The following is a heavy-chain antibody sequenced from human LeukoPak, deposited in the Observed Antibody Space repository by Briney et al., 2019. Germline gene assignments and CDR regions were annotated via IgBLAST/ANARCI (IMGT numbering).Heavy chain of an antibody. J-gene: IGHJ6*03. CDR2: INPNSGGT. Sequence: ASVKVSCKASGYTFTGYYMHWVRQAPGQGLEWMGRINPNSGGTNYAQKFQGRVTMTRDTSISTAYMELSSLRSEDTAVYYCARADGYCSSTSCYGYYYYMDVWGKGTTVTVPS. D-gene: IGHD2-2*01. CDR3: ARADGYCSSTSCYGYYYYMDV. V-gene: IGHV1-2*06. CDR1: GYTFTGYY.